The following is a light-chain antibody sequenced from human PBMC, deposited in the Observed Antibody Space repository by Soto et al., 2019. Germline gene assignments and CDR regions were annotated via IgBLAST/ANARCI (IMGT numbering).Light chain of an antibody. CDR1: QSVSSY. V-gene: IGKV3-11*01. J-gene: IGKJ5*01. Sequence: EIVLTQSPVTLSLSPWERATLSCRASQSVSSYLAWYQQKPGQAPRLLIYDASNRATGIPARFSGSGSGTDFTLTISSLEPEDFAVYYCQQRSNWPLLITFGQGTRLEIK. CDR3: QQRSNWPLLIT. CDR2: DAS.